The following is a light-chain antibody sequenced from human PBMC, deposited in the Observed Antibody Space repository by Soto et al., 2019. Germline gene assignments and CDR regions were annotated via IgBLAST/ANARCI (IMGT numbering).Light chain of an antibody. V-gene: IGKV1-5*03. CDR2: QAS. CDR1: HSISRQ. J-gene: IGKJ1*01. CDR3: LQYQSYWT. Sequence: DIQMTQSPSTLSASVGDRVSVTCRASHSISRQLAWYQQKPGKAPNLLIYQASNLESVFPSRFSVSGSGTEFTLTISSLQPDALATYYCLQYQSYWTFGQGTKVEVK.